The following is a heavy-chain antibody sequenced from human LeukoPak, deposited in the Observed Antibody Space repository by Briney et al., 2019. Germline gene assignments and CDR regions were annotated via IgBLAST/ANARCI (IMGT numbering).Heavy chain of an antibody. CDR3: ARDGGSWFDS. J-gene: IGHJ5*01. Sequence: ASVKVSCKASGYTFTNYHMHWVRQAPGQGLEWMGIINPSGGSTVYAQKFQGRVTMTRDTSTSTVYMELSSLRSEDTAVYYCARDGGSWFDSWGQGTLVTVSS. CDR2: INPSGGST. D-gene: IGHD4-23*01. CDR1: GYTFTNYH. V-gene: IGHV1-46*01.